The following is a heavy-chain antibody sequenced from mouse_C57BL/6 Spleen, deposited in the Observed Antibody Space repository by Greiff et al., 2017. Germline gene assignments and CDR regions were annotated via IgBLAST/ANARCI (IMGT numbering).Heavy chain of an antibody. CDR2: IHPNSGST. D-gene: IGHD3-2*02. Sequence: QVQLQQPGAELVKPGASVKLSCKASGYTFTSYWMHWVKQRPGQGLEWIGMIHPNSGSTNYNEKFKSKATLTVDKSSSTAYMQLSSLTSEDSAVXYCARVDSSGYGFAYWGQGTLVTVSA. CDR3: ARVDSSGYGFAY. CDR1: GYTFTSYW. V-gene: IGHV1-64*01. J-gene: IGHJ3*01.